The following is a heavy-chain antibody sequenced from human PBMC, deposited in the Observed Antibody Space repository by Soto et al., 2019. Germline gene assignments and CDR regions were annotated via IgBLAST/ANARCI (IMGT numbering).Heavy chain of an antibody. V-gene: IGHV3-23*01. D-gene: IGHD3-16*02. CDR2: ISGSGGST. J-gene: IGHJ4*02. CDR1: GFTFSSYA. Sequence: GGSLRLSCAASGFTFSSYAMSWVRQAPGKGLEWVSAISGSGGSTYYADSVKGRFTISRDNSKNTLYLQMNSLRAEDTAVYYCAKDFTFGGVIVMLVDYWGQGTLVTVSS. CDR3: AKDFTFGGVIVMLVDY.